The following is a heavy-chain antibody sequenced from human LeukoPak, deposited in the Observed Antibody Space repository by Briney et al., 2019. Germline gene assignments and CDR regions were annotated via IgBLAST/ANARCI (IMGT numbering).Heavy chain of an antibody. D-gene: IGHD2-21*02. CDR1: GYTFTGYY. J-gene: IGHJ3*02. CDR3: ARVRYCGGDCDSDKKWAFDI. V-gene: IGHV1-2*06. CDR2: INPNSGGT. Sequence: ASVKVSCKASGYTFTGYYMHWVRQAPGQGLEWMGRINPNSGGTNYAQKFQGRVTMTRDTSLSTAYMELSRLRSDDTAVYCCARVRYCGGDCDSDKKWAFDIWGQGTMVTVSS.